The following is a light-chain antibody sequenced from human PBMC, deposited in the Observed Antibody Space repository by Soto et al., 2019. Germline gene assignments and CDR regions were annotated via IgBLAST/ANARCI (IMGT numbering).Light chain of an antibody. V-gene: IGLV3-21*02. CDR3: QVWDNSSDCVI. Sequence: SYELTQPPSVSVAPGQTAKIPCGGNNTGSKSVHWYQQKPGQAPVLVVYDDSDRPSGIPERFSGSNSGNTATLTISRVEAGDEADYYCQVWDNSSDCVIFGGGTKLTVL. CDR2: DDS. J-gene: IGLJ2*01. CDR1: NTGSKS.